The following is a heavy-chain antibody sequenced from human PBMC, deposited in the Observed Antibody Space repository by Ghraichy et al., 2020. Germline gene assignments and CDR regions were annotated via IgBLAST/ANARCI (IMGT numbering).Heavy chain of an antibody. J-gene: IGHJ4*02. V-gene: IGHV4-59*13. CDR2: IDHRGTT. D-gene: IGHD2-8*01. CDR3: AREMYFRGFEY. Sequence: SDTLSLTCTVSGYSINTYFWSWIRQPPGKGLEWIGYIDHRGTTNYNPSLRSRVTLSVDTSKNQFSLNLRSVTAADTAVYFCAREMYFRGFEYWGQGTLVTVSS. CDR1: GYSINTYF.